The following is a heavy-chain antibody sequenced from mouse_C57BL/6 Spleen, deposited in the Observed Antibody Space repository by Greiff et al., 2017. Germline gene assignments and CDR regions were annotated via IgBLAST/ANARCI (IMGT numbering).Heavy chain of an antibody. J-gene: IGHJ4*01. V-gene: IGHV5-6*02. CDR2: ISSGGSYT. CDR3: ARLENAMDY. CDR1: GFTFSSYG. Sequence: DVMLVESGGDLVKPGGSLKLSCAASGFTFSSYGMSWVRQTPDKRLEWVATISSGGSYTYYPDSVKGRFTISRDNAKNTLYLQMSSLKSEYTAMYYCARLENAMDYLGQGTSVTVSS.